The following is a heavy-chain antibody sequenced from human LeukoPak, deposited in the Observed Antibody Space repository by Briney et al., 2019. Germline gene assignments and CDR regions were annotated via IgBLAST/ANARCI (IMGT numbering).Heavy chain of an antibody. CDR2: IYYSGNT. CDR3: ARDRYIAVAVRGRWFDP. V-gene: IGHV4-34*01. Sequence: PSETLSLTCAVYGGSFSGYYWGWIRQPPGKGLEWIGSIYYSGNTYYNPSLKSRVTISVDTSKNQFSLKLSSVTAADTAVYYCARDRYIAVAVRGRWFDPWGQGTLVTVSS. D-gene: IGHD6-19*01. CDR1: GGSFSGYY. J-gene: IGHJ5*02.